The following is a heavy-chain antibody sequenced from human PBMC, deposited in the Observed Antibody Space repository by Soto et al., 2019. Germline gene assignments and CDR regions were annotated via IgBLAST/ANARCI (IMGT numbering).Heavy chain of an antibody. CDR2: INAGNGNT. V-gene: IGHV1-3*01. Sequence: QVQLVQSGAEVKKPGASVKVSCKASGYTFTSYAMHWVRQAPGQRLEWMGWINAGNGNTKYSQKFQGRVTITRDTSASTAYMELNRLSSEVTAVYYCARGQLVLDYWGQGTLVTVSS. J-gene: IGHJ4*02. CDR3: ARGQLVLDY. D-gene: IGHD1-1*01. CDR1: GYTFTSYA.